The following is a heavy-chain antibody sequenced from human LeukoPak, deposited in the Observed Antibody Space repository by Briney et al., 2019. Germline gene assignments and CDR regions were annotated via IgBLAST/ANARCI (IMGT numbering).Heavy chain of an antibody. CDR1: GYTFTGYY. J-gene: IGHJ5*02. CDR2: INPNSGGT. CDR3: ARGGSIVVVPAAPFDP. V-gene: IGHV1-2*02. D-gene: IGHD2-2*01. Sequence: ASVKVSCKASGYTFTGYYMHWVRQAPGQGLEWMGWINPNSGGTNYAQKFQGRVTMTRDTSISTAYMELSRLRSDDTAVYYCARGGSIVVVPAAPFDPWGQGTLVTVSS.